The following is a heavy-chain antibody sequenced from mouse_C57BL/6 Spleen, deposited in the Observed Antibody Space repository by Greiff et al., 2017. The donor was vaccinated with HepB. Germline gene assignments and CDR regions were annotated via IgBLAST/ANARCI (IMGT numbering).Heavy chain of an antibody. D-gene: IGHD6-1*01. J-gene: IGHJ3*01. CDR1: GYSITSGYY. CDR2: ISYDGSN. V-gene: IGHV3-6*01. Sequence: EVKLMESGPGLVKPSQSLSLTCSVPGYSITSGYYWNWIRQSPGNKLEWRGSISYDGSNNYNPSLKNLISITRDTSKNQFFLKLNSVTTENTATYYCAREASSRRCAFAYWGQGTLVTVSA. CDR3: AREASSRRCAFAY.